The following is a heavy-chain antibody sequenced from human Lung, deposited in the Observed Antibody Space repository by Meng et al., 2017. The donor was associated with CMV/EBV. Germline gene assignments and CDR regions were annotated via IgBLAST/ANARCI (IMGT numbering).Heavy chain of an antibody. V-gene: IGHV1-18*01. D-gene: IGHD1-26*01. CDR1: GYTFTGYG. CDR2: ISTYNDDK. CDR3: ARDRVGEPTFDY. J-gene: IGHJ4*01. Sequence: ASVXVSCKTSGYTFTGYGISWVRQAPGQGLEWMGWISTYNDDKTYVQKFQTRVTITTDRSTSTAYMELRNLRSDDTAVYYCARDRVGEPTFDYWGQGTLVTVSS.